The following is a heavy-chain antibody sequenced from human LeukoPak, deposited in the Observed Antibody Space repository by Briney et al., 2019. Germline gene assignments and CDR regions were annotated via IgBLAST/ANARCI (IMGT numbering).Heavy chain of an antibody. CDR2: INPNSGGT. CDR3: ASQRNGYSSSSREVSFDY. V-gene: IGHV1-2*02. D-gene: IGHD6-13*01. CDR1: GYTFTGYY. J-gene: IGHJ4*02. Sequence: GASVKVSCKASGYTFTGYYMHWVRQAPGQGLEWMGWINPNSGGTNYAQKFQGRVTMTRDTSISTAYMELSRLRSDDTAVYYCASQRNGYSSSSREVSFDYWGQGTLVTVSS.